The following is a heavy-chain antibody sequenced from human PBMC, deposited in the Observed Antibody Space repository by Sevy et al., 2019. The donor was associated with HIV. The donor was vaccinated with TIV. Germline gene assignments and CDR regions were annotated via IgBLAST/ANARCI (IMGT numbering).Heavy chain of an antibody. J-gene: IGHJ4*02. Sequence: SETLSLTCAGYGGSFSGYYWTWIRQPPGKGPEWIGEINHSGSTKYNPSVKSRVTISVDRAKNQFSLKLSSVTAADMAVYYCARANGVYGDYFDSWGQGTLVTVSS. CDR2: INHSGST. D-gene: IGHD4-17*01. CDR3: ARANGVYGDYFDS. V-gene: IGHV4-34*01. CDR1: GGSFSGYY.